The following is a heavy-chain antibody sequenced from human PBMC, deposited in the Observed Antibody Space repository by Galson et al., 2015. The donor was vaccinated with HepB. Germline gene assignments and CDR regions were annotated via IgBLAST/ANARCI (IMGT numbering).Heavy chain of an antibody. CDR3: ARSVVNWEYWGGLDV. Sequence: SLRLSCAASGFTFSKYAVHWVRQTPGRGLQWVTLISSDGRDEYYADSVKGRFTISRDNSKNTLYLQMNGLRPEDTALYYCARSVVNWEYWGGLDVWGQGTMVIVSS. D-gene: IGHD1-1*01. CDR2: ISSDGRDE. J-gene: IGHJ6*02. CDR1: GFTFSKYA. V-gene: IGHV3-30*04.